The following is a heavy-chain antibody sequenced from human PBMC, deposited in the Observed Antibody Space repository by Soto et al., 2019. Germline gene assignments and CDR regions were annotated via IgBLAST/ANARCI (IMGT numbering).Heavy chain of an antibody. CDR2: IYYSGST. V-gene: IGHV4-59*01. CDR1: GGSISSYY. J-gene: IGHJ6*02. D-gene: IGHD4-4*01. CDR3: ARVTTPTYYYYYYGMDV. Sequence: PSETLSLTCTVSGGSISSYYWSWIRQPPGKGLEWIGYIYYSGSTNYNPSLKSRVTISVDTSKNQFSLKLSSVTAADTAVYYCARVTTPTYYYYYYGMDVWGQGTTVTVSS.